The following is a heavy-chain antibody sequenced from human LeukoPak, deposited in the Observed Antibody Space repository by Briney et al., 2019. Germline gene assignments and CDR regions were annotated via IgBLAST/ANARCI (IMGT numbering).Heavy chain of an antibody. D-gene: IGHD2-2*01. CDR3: ARDRNQLRNYYMDV. CDR2: IYTSGST. CDR1: GGSISSGSYY. V-gene: IGHV4-61*02. J-gene: IGHJ6*03. Sequence: SETLSLTCTVSGGSISSGSYYWSWIRQPAGKGLEWIGRIYTSGSTNYNPSLKSRVTISVDTSKNQFSLKLSPVTAADTAVYYCARDRNQLRNYYMDVWGKGTTVTVSS.